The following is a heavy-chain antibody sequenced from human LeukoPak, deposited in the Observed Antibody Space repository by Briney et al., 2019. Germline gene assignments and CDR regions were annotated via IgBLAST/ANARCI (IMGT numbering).Heavy chain of an antibody. CDR3: ARLPYSSSWVDY. CDR1: GVSISSYY. V-gene: IGHV4-59*01. D-gene: IGHD6-13*01. Sequence: PSETLSLTCTVSGVSISSYYWSWLRQPPGKGLEWIGYIYYSGSNNYNPCLKSRVTISVDTSKNQFSLKLSSVTAADTAVYYCARLPYSSSWVDYWGQGNLVTVSS. CDR2: IYYSGSN. J-gene: IGHJ4*02.